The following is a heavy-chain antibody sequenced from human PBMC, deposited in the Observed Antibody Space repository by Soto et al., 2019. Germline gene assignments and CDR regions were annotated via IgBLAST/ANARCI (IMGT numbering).Heavy chain of an antibody. CDR3: ARDVWWSGHHEYYYGMNV. D-gene: IGHD3-3*01. CDR1: GGSISSYY. J-gene: IGHJ6*02. Sequence: KSSETLSLTCTVSGGSISSYYWSWIRQPPGKGLEWIGYIYYSGSTNYNPSLKSRVTISVDTSKNQFSLKLSSVTAADTAVYYCARDVWWSGHHEYYYGMNVWGQGTTVTVSS. CDR2: IYYSGST. V-gene: IGHV4-59*01.